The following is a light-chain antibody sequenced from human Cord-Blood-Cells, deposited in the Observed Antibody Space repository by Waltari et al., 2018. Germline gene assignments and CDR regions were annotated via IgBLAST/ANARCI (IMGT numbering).Light chain of an antibody. Sequence: QSALTQPASVSGSPGQSITISCTGTSSDVGGYNYVSWYQQHPGKAPKLMIYDVSKRPAGVSSRYSVSKSGTPASLTISGLQAEDEADYYCSSYTSSSTWVFGGGTKLTVL. V-gene: IGLV2-14*01. CDR1: SSDVGGYNY. CDR2: DVS. CDR3: SSYTSSSTWV. J-gene: IGLJ3*02.